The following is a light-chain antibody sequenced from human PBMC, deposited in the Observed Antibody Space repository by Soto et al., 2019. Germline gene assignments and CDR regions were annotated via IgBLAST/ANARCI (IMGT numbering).Light chain of an antibody. J-gene: IGLJ1*01. CDR1: SSDVVSYNL. Sequence: QSALTQPASVSGSPGQSITISCTGPSSDVVSYNLVSWYQQHPGKAPKLMIYEASKRPSGLSNRFSGSKSGNAASLTISGLQAEDEADYYCFSYAGNSLNYVFGTGTKLTVL. V-gene: IGLV2-23*01. CDR3: FSYAGNSLNYV. CDR2: EAS.